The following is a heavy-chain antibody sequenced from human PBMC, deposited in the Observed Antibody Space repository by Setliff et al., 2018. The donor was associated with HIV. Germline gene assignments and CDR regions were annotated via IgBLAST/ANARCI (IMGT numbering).Heavy chain of an antibody. CDR2: FMYTDIHYVNYLN. J-gene: IGHJ4*02. V-gene: IGHV4-30-4*01. CDR3: ARARSDWYNVRPYYFDL. CDR1: GASFVGDNH. D-gene: IGHD6-19*01. Sequence: SETLSLTCAVSGASFVGDNHWSWIRQTPERGLEWIPYFMYTDIHYVNYLNYRNPSLASRLSISVDKSKNQFSLTLSSVTAADTAVYYCARARSDWYNVRPYYFDLWGQGTPVTVSS.